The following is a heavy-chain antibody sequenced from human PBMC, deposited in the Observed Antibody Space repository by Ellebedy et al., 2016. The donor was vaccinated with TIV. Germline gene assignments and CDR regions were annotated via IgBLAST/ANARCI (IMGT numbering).Heavy chain of an antibody. D-gene: IGHD5-12*01. CDR3: ARRGYSGYDHAFDI. CDR2: ISSSSSYI. CDR1: GFTFSSYS. V-gene: IGHV3-21*01. Sequence: GGSLRLXXAASGFTFSSYSMNWVRQAPGKGLEWVSSISSSSSYIYYADSVKGRFTISRDNAKNSLYLQMNSLRDEDTAVYYCARRGYSGYDHAFDIWGQGTMVTVSS. J-gene: IGHJ3*02.